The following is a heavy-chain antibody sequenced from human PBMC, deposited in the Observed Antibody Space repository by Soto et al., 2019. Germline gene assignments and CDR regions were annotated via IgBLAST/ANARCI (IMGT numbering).Heavy chain of an antibody. V-gene: IGHV3-30-3*01. J-gene: IGHJ4*02. CDR1: GFTFSSYA. CDR2: MSYDGSNK. Sequence: QVQLVESGGGVVQPGRSLRLSCAASGFTFSSYAMHWVRRAPGKGLEWMAVMSYDGSNKYYADSVKCRFTISRDNSKNTLDLQMNSVRSEDTALYYCARDGGAYWGQGTLVIVSS. D-gene: IGHD3-16*01. CDR3: ARDGGAY.